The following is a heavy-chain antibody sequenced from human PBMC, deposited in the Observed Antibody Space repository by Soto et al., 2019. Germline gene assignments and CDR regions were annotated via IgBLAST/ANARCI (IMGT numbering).Heavy chain of an antibody. D-gene: IGHD6-13*01. J-gene: IGHJ6*02. V-gene: IGHV4-59*01. CDR1: GGSISSYY. CDR2: IYYSGSP. CDR3: ASSNIAAAGFYYYGMDV. Sequence: SETLSLTCTVSGGSISSYYWSWIRQPPGKGLEWIGYIYYSGSPNYNPSLKSRVTISVDTSKNQSSLKLSSVTAADTAVYYCASSNIAAAGFYYYGMDVWGRGTTVTVSS.